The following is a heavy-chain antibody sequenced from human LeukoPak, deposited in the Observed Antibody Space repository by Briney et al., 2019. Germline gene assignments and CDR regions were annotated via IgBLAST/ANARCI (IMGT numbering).Heavy chain of an antibody. Sequence: SETLSLTCTVSGGSIGNHYWSWFRQSPGKGLEWIGFIYYSGSTDYNPSLKSRGTISVDTSRNQISLKLRSVTAADTAVYYCARAPGSYYVHGAFDIWGQGTMVTVSS. CDR1: GGSIGNHY. CDR3: ARAPGSYYVHGAFDI. D-gene: IGHD3-10*02. V-gene: IGHV4-59*11. J-gene: IGHJ3*02. CDR2: IYYSGST.